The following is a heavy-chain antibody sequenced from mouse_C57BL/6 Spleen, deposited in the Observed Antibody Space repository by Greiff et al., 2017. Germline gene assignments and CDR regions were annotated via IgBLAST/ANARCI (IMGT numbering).Heavy chain of an antibody. Sequence: VQLQQSGAELVKPGASVKLSCKASGYTFTTYLIEWMKQNHGKSLEWIGSFDPYNDDTKYNEKFKGKATLTVAKSSSTVYLELSRLTSDDSAVYYCAILYGNYEAWFAYWGQGTLVTVSA. CDR1: GYTFTTYL. CDR2: FDPYNDDT. CDR3: AILYGNYEAWFAY. D-gene: IGHD2-1*01. J-gene: IGHJ3*01. V-gene: IGHV1-47*01.